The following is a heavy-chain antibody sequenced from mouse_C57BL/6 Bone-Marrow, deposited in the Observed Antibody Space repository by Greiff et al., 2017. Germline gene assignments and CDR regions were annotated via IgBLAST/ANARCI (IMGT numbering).Heavy chain of an antibody. CDR2: INPNNGGT. V-gene: IGHV1-26*01. D-gene: IGHD1-1*01. CDR1: GYTFTDYY. Sequence: VQLQQSGPELVKPGASVKISCKASGYTFTDYYMNWVKQSHGKSLEWIGDINPNNGGTSYNQKFKGKAPLTVDKSSSTAYMELRSLTSEDSAVYYCATGYYGYWYFDVWGTGTTVTVSS. CDR3: ATGYYGYWYFDV. J-gene: IGHJ1*03.